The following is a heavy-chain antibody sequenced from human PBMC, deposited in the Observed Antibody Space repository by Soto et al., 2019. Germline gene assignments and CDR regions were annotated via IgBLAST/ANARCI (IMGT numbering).Heavy chain of an antibody. V-gene: IGHV1-69*01. CDR1: GGTFSSYA. J-gene: IGHJ6*02. CDR2: IVPIFGTA. D-gene: IGHD3-9*01. CDR3: ARYPRSCNFDHGHYYYQRDV. Sequence: QVQLVQSGAEVKKPGSSVKVSCKASGGTFSSYAISWVRQAPGQGLEWMGGIVPIFGTANYAQKFQGRVTITAEESTSTAYMELRSLKPDDTAVYYCARYPRSCNFDHGHYYYQRDVWGQGTTVSASS.